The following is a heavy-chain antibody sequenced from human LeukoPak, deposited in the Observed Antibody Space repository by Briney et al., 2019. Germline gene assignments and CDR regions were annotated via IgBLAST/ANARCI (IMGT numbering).Heavy chain of an antibody. J-gene: IGHJ6*03. D-gene: IGHD2-15*01. CDR2: FYPEDGET. Sequence: GASVKVSCKVSGYTLTELSMHWVRQAPGKGLEWMGGFYPEDGETIYAQKFQGRVTMNEDTSTDTAYMELSSLRSEDTAVYYCATGRHCSGGSCYPYYYYMDVWGKGTTVTVSS. CDR1: GYTLTELS. V-gene: IGHV1-24*01. CDR3: ATGRHCSGGSCYPYYYYMDV.